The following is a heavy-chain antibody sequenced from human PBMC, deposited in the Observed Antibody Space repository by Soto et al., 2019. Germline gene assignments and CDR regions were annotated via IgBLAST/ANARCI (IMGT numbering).Heavy chain of an antibody. Sequence: SETLSLTCAVYGGSFSGYYWSWIRQPPGKGLEWIGEINHSGSTNYNPSLKSRVTISVDTSKNQFSLKLSSVTAADTAVYYCAKTGSLGVYAHSDYGARGTLVTVSS. J-gene: IGHJ4*02. D-gene: IGHD2-8*02. CDR1: GGSFSGYY. CDR2: INHSGST. CDR3: AKTGSLGVYAHSDY. V-gene: IGHV4-34*01.